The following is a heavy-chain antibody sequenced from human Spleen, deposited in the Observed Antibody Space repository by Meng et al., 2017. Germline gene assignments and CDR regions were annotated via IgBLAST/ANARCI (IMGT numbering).Heavy chain of an antibody. Sequence: ASVKVSCKPSGYNFPDYYIHWVRRAPGQGLEWMGRINPNSGGTNYAQKFQGRVTMTRDTSISTAYMELSRLRSDDTAVYYCARALRLGELSSFYYYYGMDVWGQGTTVTVSS. CDR1: GYNFPDYY. J-gene: IGHJ6*02. CDR2: INPNSGGT. CDR3: ARALRLGELSSFYYYYGMDV. V-gene: IGHV1-2*06. D-gene: IGHD3-16*02.